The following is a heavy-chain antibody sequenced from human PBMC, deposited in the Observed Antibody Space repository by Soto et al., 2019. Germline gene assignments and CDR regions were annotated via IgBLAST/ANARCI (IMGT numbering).Heavy chain of an antibody. CDR2: ISTSGST. V-gene: IGHV4-4*07. CDR3: ARDLYSSSSYWFDP. CDR1: GGSISSYY. D-gene: IGHD6-6*01. J-gene: IGHJ5*02. Sequence: SETPSLTCTVSGGSISSYYWSWIRQPAGKGLEWIGRISTSGSTNYNRSLKSRVTLSVDTSKNQFSLKLRSVTAADTAVYYCARDLYSSSSYWFDPWGQGSLVTVSS.